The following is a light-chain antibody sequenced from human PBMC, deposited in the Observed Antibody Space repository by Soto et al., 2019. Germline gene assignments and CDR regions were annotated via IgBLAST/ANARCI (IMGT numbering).Light chain of an antibody. V-gene: IGLV2-14*03. CDR1: SSDVGAYNF. CDR2: DVN. J-gene: IGLJ1*01. Sequence: QSALTQPASVSGSPGQSITISCTGTSSDVGAYNFVSWYQQYPGKAPKLMIFDVNNRPSGFSNRVSGSKSVNTASLTISGLQAEDEADYYCSAYRGGTPYVFGTGTKVTVL. CDR3: SAYRGGTPYV.